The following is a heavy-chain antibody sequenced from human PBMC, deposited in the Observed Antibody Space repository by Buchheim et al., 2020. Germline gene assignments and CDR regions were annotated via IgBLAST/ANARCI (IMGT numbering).Heavy chain of an antibody. CDR3: ARDYSVAGYLFDY. CDR1: GGPISGSTYY. CDR2: IDYSGST. V-gene: IGHV4-39*07. D-gene: IGHD6-19*01. J-gene: IGHJ4*02. Sequence: QLQLQESGPRLVKPSGTLSLTCTVSGGPISGSTYYWGWIRQPPGKGLEWIGSIDYSGSTYYNPSLKSRVTISVDTSKNQVSLKMRSVTAADTAAYYCARDYSVAGYLFDYWGQGTL.